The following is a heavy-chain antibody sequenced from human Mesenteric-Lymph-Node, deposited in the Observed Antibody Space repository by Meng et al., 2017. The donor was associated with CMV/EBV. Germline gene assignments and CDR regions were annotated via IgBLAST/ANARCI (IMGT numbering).Heavy chain of an antibody. D-gene: IGHD3-22*01. J-gene: IGHJ5*02. CDR2: IYYSGST. Sequence: VSGGSISSSSYYWGWIRQPPGKGLEWIGSIYYSGSTYYNPSLKSRVTISVDTSKNQFSLKLTSMTAADTAFYYCASRDYYDRQPFDPWGQGTLVTVSS. CDR1: GGSISSSSYY. V-gene: IGHV4-39*07. CDR3: ASRDYYDRQPFDP.